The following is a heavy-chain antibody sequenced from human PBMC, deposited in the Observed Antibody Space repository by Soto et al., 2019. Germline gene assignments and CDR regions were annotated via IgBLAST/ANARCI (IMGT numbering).Heavy chain of an antibody. Sequence: ASGKVSCKASGYTFTSYGISWVRQAPGQGLEWMGWVSAYNGNTNYAQKLQGRVTMTTDTSTSTAYMELRSLRSDDTAVYYCAREPFCSSTSCPHTWFDPWGQGTLVTVSS. CDR2: VSAYNGNT. CDR1: GYTFTSYG. V-gene: IGHV1-18*01. CDR3: AREPFCSSTSCPHTWFDP. D-gene: IGHD2-2*01. J-gene: IGHJ5*02.